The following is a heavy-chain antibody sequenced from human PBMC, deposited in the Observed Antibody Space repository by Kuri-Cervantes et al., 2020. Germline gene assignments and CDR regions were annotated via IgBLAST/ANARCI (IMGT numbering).Heavy chain of an antibody. CDR1: GYTFTSYD. Sequence: ASVKVSCKASGYTFTSYDINWVRQATGQGLEWMGWMNPNSGNTDYAQKLQGRVTMTTDTSTSTAYMELRSLKSDDTAVYYCASGVGELGYYGMDVWGQGTLVTVSS. V-gene: IGHV1-8*01. CDR3: ASGVGELGYYGMDV. J-gene: IGHJ6*02. D-gene: IGHD3-10*01. CDR2: MNPNSGNT.